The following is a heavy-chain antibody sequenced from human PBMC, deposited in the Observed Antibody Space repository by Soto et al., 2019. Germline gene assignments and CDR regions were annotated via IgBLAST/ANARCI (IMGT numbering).Heavy chain of an antibody. D-gene: IGHD1-26*01. CDR2: TKQDGGEK. CDR1: GFTFSRYW. Sequence: EVQLVESGGGLVQPGGSLRLSCAASGFTSGFTFSRYWMSWVRQAPGKGLEWVANTKQDGGEKYYVDSVKGRFTISRDNAKNSLYLQMNSLRAEDTAVYYCASGRIVGATRPIGLDYWGQGTLVTVSS. J-gene: IGHJ4*02. V-gene: IGHV3-7*01. CDR3: ASGRIVGATRPIGLDY.